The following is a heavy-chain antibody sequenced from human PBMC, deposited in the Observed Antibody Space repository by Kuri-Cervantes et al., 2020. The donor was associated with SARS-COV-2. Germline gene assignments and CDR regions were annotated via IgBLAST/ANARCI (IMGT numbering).Heavy chain of an antibody. CDR3: ARDPARRDYFDY. CDR1: GFTFSSYS. J-gene: IGHJ4*02. V-gene: IGHV3-21*01. D-gene: IGHD6-6*01. CDR2: ISSSSSYI. Sequence: GGSLRLSCAASGFTFSSYSMNWVRQAPGKGLEWVSSISSSSSYIYYADSVKGRFTISRDNAKNSLYLQVNSLRAEDTAVYYCARDPARRDYFDYWGQGTLVTVSS.